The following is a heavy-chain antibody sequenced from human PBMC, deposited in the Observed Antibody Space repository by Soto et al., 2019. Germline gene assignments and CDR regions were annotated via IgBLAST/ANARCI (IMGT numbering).Heavy chain of an antibody. D-gene: IGHD3-22*01. CDR3: AKYPNYYDSSGYSGIYYYGMDV. V-gene: IGHV3-23*01. J-gene: IGHJ6*02. CDR1: GFPFSSYA. Sequence: GGSLRLACAASGFPFSSYAMSWVRQAPGKGLEWVSAISGSGGSTYYADSVKGRFTISRDNSKNTLYLQMNSLRAEDTAVYYSAKYPNYYDSSGYSGIYYYGMDVWGQGTTVTVSS. CDR2: ISGSGGST.